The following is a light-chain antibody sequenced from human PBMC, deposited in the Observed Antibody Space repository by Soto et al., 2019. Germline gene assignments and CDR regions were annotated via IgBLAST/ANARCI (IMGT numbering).Light chain of an antibody. CDR1: QSVRSNS. Sequence: EIVLTQSPGTLSSSPGETATLSCRASQSVRSNSLAWYQQKPGQAPRLLIYDASSRATGIPDRFSGSGSDTDCTLTISRLEPEDFAVYYWQQYAGSPRTFGQGTKLEIK. J-gene: IGKJ2*01. CDR3: QQYAGSPRT. V-gene: IGKV3-20*01. CDR2: DAS.